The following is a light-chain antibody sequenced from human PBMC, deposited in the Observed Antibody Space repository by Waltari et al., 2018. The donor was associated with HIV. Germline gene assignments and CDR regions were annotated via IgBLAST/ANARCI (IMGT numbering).Light chain of an antibody. Sequence: DIQMTQSPSSLSASVGDRVTITCRASQSISSYLNLYQQKPGKAPKLLIYAASSLQSGVPSRFSGSGSGTDFTLTISSLQPEEFATYYCQQSYRTPLTFGQGTKVEIK. V-gene: IGKV1-39*01. J-gene: IGKJ1*01. CDR1: QSISSY. CDR3: QQSYRTPLT. CDR2: AAS.